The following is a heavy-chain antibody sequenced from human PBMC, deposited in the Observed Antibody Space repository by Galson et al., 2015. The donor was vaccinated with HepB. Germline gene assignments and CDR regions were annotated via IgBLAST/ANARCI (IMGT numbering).Heavy chain of an antibody. J-gene: IGHJ6*03. Sequence: SLRLSCAASGFTFSSYAMHWVRQAPGKGLEWVAVISYDGSNKYYADSVKGRFTISRDNSKNTLYLQMNSLRAEDTAVYYCARESEQQLPEEPNYYYYYMDVWGKGTTVTVSS. V-gene: IGHV3-30-3*01. CDR1: GFTFSSYA. CDR3: ARESEQQLPEEPNYYYYYMDV. CDR2: ISYDGSNK. D-gene: IGHD6-13*01.